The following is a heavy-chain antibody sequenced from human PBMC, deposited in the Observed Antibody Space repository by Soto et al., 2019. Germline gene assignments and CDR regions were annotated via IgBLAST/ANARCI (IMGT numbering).Heavy chain of an antibody. D-gene: IGHD6-13*01. J-gene: IGHJ3*02. Sequence: SCPTLVNPTQTLTLTCPFSGVSPRTRGVGVGWIRQPHGKALEWLALIYWDDEKRYSPSLKSRLTITKDTSKNQVVLTMTNMDPVYTATYYCAHRHTLIAGDAFYIWGQGTMVT. CDR3: AHRHTLIAGDAFYI. V-gene: IGHV2-5*02. CDR1: GVSPRTRGVG. CDR2: IYWDDEK.